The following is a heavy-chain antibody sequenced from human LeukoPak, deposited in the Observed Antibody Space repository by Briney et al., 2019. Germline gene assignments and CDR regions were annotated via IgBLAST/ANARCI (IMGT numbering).Heavy chain of an antibody. CDR1: GDSISSIYN. Sequence: SETLSLTCSVSGDSISSIYNWGWIRQPPGKGLEWIGRIYHGGTTYYNPSLKSRVTISVDTSKNQFSLRLSSVTAADTAVYYCARLCCYFDSGSNPNWFDPWGRGILVTVSS. CDR3: ARLCCYFDSGSNPNWFDP. J-gene: IGHJ5*02. V-gene: IGHV4-38-2*02. CDR2: IYHGGTT. D-gene: IGHD3-10*01.